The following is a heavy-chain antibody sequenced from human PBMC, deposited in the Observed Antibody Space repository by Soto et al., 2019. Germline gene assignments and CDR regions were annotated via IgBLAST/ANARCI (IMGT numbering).Heavy chain of an antibody. CDR1: GFTFSYHA. J-gene: IGHJ6*01. Sequence: QVQLVESGGGVVQPGRSLRLSCAASGFTFSYHALNWVRQAPGKGLEWVAAISYDGNNKYIAESVKGRFTISRDNSKNTVSLQMNSLRTEDTAMYVCARGTTTSAVSAMDVWGQGTTVTVSS. V-gene: IGHV3-30-3*01. CDR2: ISYDGNNK. CDR3: ARGTTTSAVSAMDV. D-gene: IGHD1-1*01.